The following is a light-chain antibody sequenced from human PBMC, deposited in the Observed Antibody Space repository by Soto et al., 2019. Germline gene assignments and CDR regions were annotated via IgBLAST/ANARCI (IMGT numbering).Light chain of an antibody. CDR1: QSISSW. CDR2: KAS. CDR3: QQYNSYPWT. Sequence: DIQMTQSPSTLSASVGDRVTITCRASQSISSWLAWYQQKPGKAPKLLIYKASSLKSGVPSRFIGSGSGTEFTLTISSLQPDDFATYYCQQYNSYPWTFGQGIQVEIK. V-gene: IGKV1-5*03. J-gene: IGKJ1*01.